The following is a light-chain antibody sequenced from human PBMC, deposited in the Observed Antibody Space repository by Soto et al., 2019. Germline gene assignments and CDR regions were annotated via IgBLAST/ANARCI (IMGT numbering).Light chain of an antibody. Sequence: QSVLTQPPSASGTPGQRVTISCSGSSSNTGSNTVNWYHQLPGTAPKLLIYSSGQRPSGVPDRFSGSKSGTSASLAISGLQSEDEGDYYCSAWDDSLRGWVFGEGTKLTVL. J-gene: IGLJ3*02. CDR1: SSNTGSNT. V-gene: IGLV1-44*01. CDR3: SAWDDSLRGWV. CDR2: SSG.